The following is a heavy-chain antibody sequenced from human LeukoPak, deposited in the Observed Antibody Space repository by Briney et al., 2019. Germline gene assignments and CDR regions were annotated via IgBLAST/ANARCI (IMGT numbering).Heavy chain of an antibody. J-gene: IGHJ4*02. CDR1: GFTVSSNY. CDR3: ARDRDGSGLNDY. CDR2: IYSGGTT. Sequence: GGSLRLSCAASGFTVSSNYMTWVRQAPGKGLEWVSVIYSGGTTYYADSVKGRFTISGDNSKNTLYLQMNSLRAEDTAVYYCARDRDGSGLNDYWGQGTLVTVSS. D-gene: IGHD3-10*01. V-gene: IGHV3-53*01.